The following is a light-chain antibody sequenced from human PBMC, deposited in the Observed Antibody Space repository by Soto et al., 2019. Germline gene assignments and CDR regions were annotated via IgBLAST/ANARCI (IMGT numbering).Light chain of an antibody. CDR1: SSDVGGYNF. Sequence: QSVLTQPASVSGSPGHSITISCTGTSSDVGGYNFVSWYQQHPDKAPKLMIYDVTNRPSGVSNRFSGSKSGNTASLTISGLQAEDYADYYCSSYTSISTYVFVTGSKLTVL. CDR2: DVT. CDR3: SSYTSISTYV. V-gene: IGLV2-14*01. J-gene: IGLJ1*01.